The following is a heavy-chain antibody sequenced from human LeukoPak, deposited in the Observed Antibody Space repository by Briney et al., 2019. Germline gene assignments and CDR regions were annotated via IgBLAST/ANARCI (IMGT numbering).Heavy chain of an antibody. CDR2: IYSGGST. D-gene: IGHD3-10*01. CDR1: GFTVSSNY. Sequence: GGSLRLSCAASGFTVSSNYMSWVRQAPGKGLEWVSVIYSGGSTYYADSVKGRFTISRDNSKNTLYLQMNSLRAEDTAVYYCARDEVIITRGAFDIWGQGTMVTVSS. CDR3: ARDEVIITRGAFDI. J-gene: IGHJ3*02. V-gene: IGHV3-53*01.